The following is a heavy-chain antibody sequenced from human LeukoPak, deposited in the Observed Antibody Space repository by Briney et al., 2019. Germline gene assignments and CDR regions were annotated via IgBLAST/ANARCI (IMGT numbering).Heavy chain of an antibody. CDR2: INHSGST. CDR3: AIRSYQHDS. D-gene: IGHD1-26*01. Sequence: SKTLSLTCTASGGSISSSSHYWGWSRQPPGKGLEWIGEINHSGSTNYNPSLKSRVTISVDTSKNQFSLKLSSVTAADTAVYYCAIRSYQHDSRGQGTLVTVSS. CDR1: GGSISSSSHY. V-gene: IGHV4-39*07. J-gene: IGHJ4*02.